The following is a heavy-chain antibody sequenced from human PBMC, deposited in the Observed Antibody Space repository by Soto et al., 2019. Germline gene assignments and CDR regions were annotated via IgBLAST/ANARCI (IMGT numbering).Heavy chain of an antibody. CDR1: GGSISSYY. V-gene: IGHV4-4*07. CDR2: IYTSGST. CDR3: ARDTRAYHDILPGGHGMDV. J-gene: IGHJ6*02. Sequence: SETLSLTCTVSGGSISSYYWSWIRQPAGKGLEWIGRIYTSGSTNYNPSLKSRVTMSVDTSKNQFSLKLSSVTAADTAVYYCARDTRAYHDILPGGHGMDVWGQGTTVTVSS. D-gene: IGHD3-9*01.